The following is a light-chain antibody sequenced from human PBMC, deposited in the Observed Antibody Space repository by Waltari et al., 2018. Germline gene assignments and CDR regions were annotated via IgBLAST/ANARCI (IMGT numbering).Light chain of an antibody. CDR1: QSVNNN. CDR3: QQYNNWPPLT. Sequence: EVVMTQSPATLSVSPGERATLSGRASQSVNNNLAWYQQKPGQAPRLLIYGASTRATGIPARFSGSGSGTEFTLTISSLQSEDFAVYYCQQYNNWPPLTFGGGTKVEIK. CDR2: GAS. V-gene: IGKV3-15*01. J-gene: IGKJ4*01.